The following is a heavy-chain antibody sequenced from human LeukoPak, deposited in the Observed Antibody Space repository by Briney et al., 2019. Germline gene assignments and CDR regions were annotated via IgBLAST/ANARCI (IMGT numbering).Heavy chain of an antibody. CDR2: ISGSGGST. Sequence: ETLSLTCTVSGGSVSSYYWSWVRQAPGKGLEWVSAISGSGGSTYYADSVKGRFAISRDNSKNTLYLQMNSLRADDTAVYYCARGDSSACPDYWGQGTLVTVSS. D-gene: IGHD3-22*01. J-gene: IGHJ4*02. CDR1: GGSVSSYY. CDR3: ARGDSSACPDY. V-gene: IGHV3-23*01.